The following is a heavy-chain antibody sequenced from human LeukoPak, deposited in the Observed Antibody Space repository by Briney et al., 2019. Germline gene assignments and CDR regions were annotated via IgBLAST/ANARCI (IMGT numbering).Heavy chain of an antibody. D-gene: IGHD2-15*01. CDR1: GYTFTSYG. Sequence: GSVKFSCKASGYTFTSYGISWVRQAPGQGLEWMGWISAYNGNTNYAQKLQGGVTMTTDTSTSTAYMELRSLRSDDTAVYYCARVQGYCSGGSCNNWFDPWGQGTLVTVSS. J-gene: IGHJ5*02. V-gene: IGHV1-18*01. CDR2: ISAYNGNT. CDR3: ARVQGYCSGGSCNNWFDP.